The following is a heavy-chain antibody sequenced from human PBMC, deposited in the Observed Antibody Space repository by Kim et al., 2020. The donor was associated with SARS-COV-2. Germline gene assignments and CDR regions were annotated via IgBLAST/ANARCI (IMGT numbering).Heavy chain of an antibody. J-gene: IGHJ6*03. Sequence: VKGRFTISRDIAKNSLYLQMNSLRAEDTALYYCAKGIWGSGYYYYYYYMDVWGKGTTVTVSS. V-gene: IGHV3-9*01. CDR3: AKGIWGSGYYYYYYYMDV. D-gene: IGHD3-16*01.